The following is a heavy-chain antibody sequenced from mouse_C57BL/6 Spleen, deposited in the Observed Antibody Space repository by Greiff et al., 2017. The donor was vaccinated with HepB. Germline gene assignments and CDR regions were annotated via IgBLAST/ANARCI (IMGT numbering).Heavy chain of an antibody. J-gene: IGHJ4*01. CDR3: ARNNWDDYYAMDY. Sequence: VQLQQSGPELVKPGASVKISCKASGYTFTDYYMNWVKQSHGKSLEWIGDINPNNGGTSYNQKFKGKATLTVDKSSSTAYMELRSLTSEDSAVYYCARNNWDDYYAMDYWGQGTSVTVSS. CDR1: GYTFTDYY. V-gene: IGHV1-26*01. D-gene: IGHD4-1*01. CDR2: INPNNGGT.